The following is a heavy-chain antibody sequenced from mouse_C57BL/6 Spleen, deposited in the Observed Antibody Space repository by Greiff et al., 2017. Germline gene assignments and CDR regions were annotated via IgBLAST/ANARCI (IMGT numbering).Heavy chain of an antibody. J-gene: IGHJ1*03. D-gene: IGHD2-5*01. Sequence: EVMLVESGGGLVQPGGSLKLSCAASGFTFSDYGMAWVRQAPRKGPEWVAFISNLAYSIYYADTVTGRFTISRENAKNTLYLEMSSLRSEDTAMYYCARPWYSNCWYFDVWGTGTTVTVSS. V-gene: IGHV5-15*01. CDR1: GFTFSDYG. CDR2: ISNLAYSI. CDR3: ARPWYSNCWYFDV.